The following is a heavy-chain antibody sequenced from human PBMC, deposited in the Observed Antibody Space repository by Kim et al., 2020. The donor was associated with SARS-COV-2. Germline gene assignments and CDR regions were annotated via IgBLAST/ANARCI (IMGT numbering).Heavy chain of an antibody. D-gene: IGHD3-16*02. CDR3: ARDGQDYRFAFDI. V-gene: IGHV3-33*01. J-gene: IGHJ3*02. CDR1: GFTFSSYG. CDR2: IWYDGSNK. Sequence: GGSLRLSCAASGFTFSSYGMHWVRQAPGKGLEWVAVIWYDGSNKYYADSVKGRFTISRDNSKNTLYLQMNSLRAEDTAVYYCARDGQDYRFAFDIWGQGTMVTVSS.